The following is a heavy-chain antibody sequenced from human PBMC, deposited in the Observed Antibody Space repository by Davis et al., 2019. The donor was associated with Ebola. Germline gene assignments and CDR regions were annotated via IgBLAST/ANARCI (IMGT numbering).Heavy chain of an antibody. CDR1: GGSFSGYY. D-gene: IGHD6-19*01. CDR2: INHSGST. V-gene: IGHV4-34*01. Sequence: PSETLSLTCAVYGGSFSGYYWSWIRQPPGKGLEWIGEINHSGSTNYNPSLKSRVTISVDTSKNQFSLKLSSVTAADTAVYYCARGTGYSSGWYHYWGQGTLVTVSS. CDR3: ARGTGYSSGWYHY. J-gene: IGHJ4*02.